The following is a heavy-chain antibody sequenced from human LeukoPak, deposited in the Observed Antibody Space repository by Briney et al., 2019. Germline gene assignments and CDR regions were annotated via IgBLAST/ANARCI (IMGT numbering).Heavy chain of an antibody. CDR2: ISTTSYI. J-gene: IGHJ6*03. CDR1: GFTFSTHN. CDR3: ARVVSAARSLPYYYYMDV. D-gene: IGHD6-6*01. Sequence: GGSLRLSRAASGFTFSTHNMCWVRQAPGKGLEWVSSISTTSYIYYADSLKGRFTISRDNAKNSLFLQMNSLRAEDTAVYYCARVVSAARSLPYYYYMDVWGKGTTVTVSS. V-gene: IGHV3-21*01.